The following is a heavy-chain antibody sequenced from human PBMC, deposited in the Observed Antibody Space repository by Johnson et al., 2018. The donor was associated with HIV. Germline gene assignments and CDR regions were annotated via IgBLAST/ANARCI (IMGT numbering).Heavy chain of an antibody. Sequence: QVQLVESGGGLVKPGGSLRLSCAASGFTFSNAWMSWVRQAPGKGLEWVAYIPFHGNQQYYGDSVKGRFTISRDNSRDTLFLEMNSLRVEDTAVYYCAKAVTGEGAFDIWGQGTMVTVSS. J-gene: IGHJ3*02. V-gene: IGHV3-30*02. CDR2: IPFHGNQQ. D-gene: IGHD7-27*01. CDR3: AKAVTGEGAFDI. CDR1: GFTFSNAW.